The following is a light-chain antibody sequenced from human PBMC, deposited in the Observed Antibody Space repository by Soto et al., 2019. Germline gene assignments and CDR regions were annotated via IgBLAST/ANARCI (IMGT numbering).Light chain of an antibody. V-gene: IGKV3-20*01. Sequence: EIVLTQSPGTLSLSPGERVTLSCRVSQSVSSRYLAWYQQPPGQAPRLLISGASTRATVIPDRFSGSGSGTDFTLTISRLAPEDFAVYYCQQYGSSRWTFGQGTKVEIK. CDR1: QSVSSRY. CDR3: QQYGSSRWT. CDR2: GAS. J-gene: IGKJ1*01.